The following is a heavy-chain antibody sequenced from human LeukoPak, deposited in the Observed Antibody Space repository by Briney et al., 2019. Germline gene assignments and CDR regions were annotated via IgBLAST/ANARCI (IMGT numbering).Heavy chain of an antibody. V-gene: IGHV4-34*01. CDR2: INHSGST. J-gene: IGHJ4*02. D-gene: IGHD6-13*01. CDR3: ARVRAAAGPRRSLFFDY. CDR1: GGSFSGYY. Sequence: PSETLSLTCAVYGGSFSGYYWSWIRQPPGKGLEWIGEINHSGSTNYNPSLKSRVTISVDTSKNQFSLKLSSVTAADTAVYYCARVRAAAGPRRSLFFDYWGQGTLVTVSS.